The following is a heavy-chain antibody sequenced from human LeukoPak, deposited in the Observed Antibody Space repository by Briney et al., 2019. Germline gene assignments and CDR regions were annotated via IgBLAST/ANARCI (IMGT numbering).Heavy chain of an antibody. V-gene: IGHV1-2*02. CDR2: INPNSGGT. Sequence: ASVKVSCKASGYTFTGYYMHWVRQAPGQGLEWMGWINPNSGGTNYAQKFQGRVTMTRDTSISTAYMELSRLRSDDTAVYYCARDAFLTMFRGVINWFVPWGQGTLVTVSS. CDR3: ARDAFLTMFRGVINWFVP. D-gene: IGHD3-10*01. J-gene: IGHJ5*02. CDR1: GYTFTGYY.